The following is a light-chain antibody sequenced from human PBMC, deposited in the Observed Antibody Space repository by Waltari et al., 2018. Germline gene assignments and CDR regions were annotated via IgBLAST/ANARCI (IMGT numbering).Light chain of an antibody. Sequence: YELTQPPSVSVAPGKTAKISCGGHDIRDKTVHWYQQKPGQAPVLVIYDDTVRPSGSPKRFSGSDTATLAIARVEAGDEAVYYCQVWDGDADHPVFGGGTKLTVL. CDR1: DIRDKT. CDR3: QVWDGDADHPV. J-gene: IGLJ2*01. CDR2: DDT. V-gene: IGLV3-21*03.